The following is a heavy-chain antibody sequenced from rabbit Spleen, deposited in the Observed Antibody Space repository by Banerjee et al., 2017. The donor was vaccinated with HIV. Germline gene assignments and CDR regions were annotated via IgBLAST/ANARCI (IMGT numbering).Heavy chain of an antibody. CDR1: GFSFGDRDV. J-gene: IGHJ3*01. D-gene: IGHD1-1*01. V-gene: IGHV1S45*01. CDR2: INAATGKP. CDR3: ARDLVGVIGWNSYL. Sequence: QEQLVGSGGGLVQPTGSLTLTCKASGFSFGDRDVMCWVRQAPGKGLEWIACINAATGKPVYATWAKGRFTISRTSSTTVTLRMTSLTAADRAAYFCARDLVGVIGWNSYLWGQGTLVTVS.